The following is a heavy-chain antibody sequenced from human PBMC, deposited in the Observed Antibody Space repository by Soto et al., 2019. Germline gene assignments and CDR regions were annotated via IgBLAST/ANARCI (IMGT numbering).Heavy chain of an antibody. V-gene: IGHV3-33*01. D-gene: IGHD3-10*01. CDR1: GFTFSSYG. Sequence: GGSLRLSCAASGFTFSSYGMHWVRQAPGKGLEWVAVIWYDGSNKYYADSVKGRFTISRDNSKNTLYLQMNSLRAEDTAVYYCASGIITMVRGPSGDYWGQGTLVTVSS. CDR2: IWYDGSNK. CDR3: ASGIITMVRGPSGDY. J-gene: IGHJ4*02.